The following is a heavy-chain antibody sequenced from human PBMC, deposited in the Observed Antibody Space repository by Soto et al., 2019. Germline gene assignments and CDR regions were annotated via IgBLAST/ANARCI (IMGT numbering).Heavy chain of an antibody. CDR3: ARGAALRYFDWGV. CDR2: ISGSGGST. V-gene: IGHV3-23*01. J-gene: IGHJ6*02. CDR1: GFTFSSYA. Sequence: EVQLLESGGGLVQPGGSLRLSCVVSGFTFSSYAMSWVRQSPGKGLEWVSTISGSGGSTYYADSVRGRFTISRDNSKSTLWLQMNSLRADDTAVYYCARGAALRYFDWGVWGQGTTVTVSS. D-gene: IGHD3-9*01.